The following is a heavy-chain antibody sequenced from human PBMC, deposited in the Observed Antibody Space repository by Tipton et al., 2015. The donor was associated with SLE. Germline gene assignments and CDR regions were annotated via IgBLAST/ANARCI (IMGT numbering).Heavy chain of an antibody. V-gene: IGHV3-21*01. D-gene: IGHD3-22*01. J-gene: IGHJ4*02. CDR3: ARDSGDSSGYYLYYFDY. CDR1: GFTFSSYS. Sequence: SLRLSCAASGFTFSSYSMNWVRQAPGKGLEWVSSISSSSSYIYYADSVKGRFTISRDNAKNSLYLQMSSLRAEDTAVYYCARDSGDSSGYYLYYFDYWGQGTLVTVSS. CDR2: ISSSSSYI.